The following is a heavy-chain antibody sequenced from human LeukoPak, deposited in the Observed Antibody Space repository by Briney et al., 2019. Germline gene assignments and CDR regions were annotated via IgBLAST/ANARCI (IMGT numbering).Heavy chain of an antibody. J-gene: IGHJ5*02. D-gene: IGHD3-10*01. CDR2: INHSGST. Sequence: PSETLSLTCAVYGGSFSGYYWSWIRQPPGKGLEWIGEINHSGSTNYNPSLKSRVTISVDTSKNQFSLKLSSVTAADTAVHYCARGLSGSGSWGQGTLVTVSS. V-gene: IGHV4-34*01. CDR3: ARGLSGSGS. CDR1: GGSFSGYY.